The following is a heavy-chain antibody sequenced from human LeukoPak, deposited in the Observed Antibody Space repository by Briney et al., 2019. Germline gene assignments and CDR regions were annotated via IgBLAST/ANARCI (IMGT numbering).Heavy chain of an antibody. D-gene: IGHD5-24*01. Sequence: SQTLSLTCTVSGGSISSGDYYWSCIRQPPGKGLEWIGYIYYSGSTYYNPSLKSRVTISVDTSKNQFSLKLSSVTAADTAVYYCASRKMATWYFDYWGQGTLVTVSS. CDR1: GGSISSGDYY. CDR2: IYYSGST. J-gene: IGHJ4*02. CDR3: ASRKMATWYFDY. V-gene: IGHV4-30-4*01.